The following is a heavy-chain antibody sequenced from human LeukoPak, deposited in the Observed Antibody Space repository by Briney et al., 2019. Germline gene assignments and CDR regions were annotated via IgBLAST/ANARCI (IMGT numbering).Heavy chain of an antibody. J-gene: IGHJ4*02. CDR1: GFTFSSYA. D-gene: IGHD3-10*01. CDR2: ISYDGSNE. Sequence: GGSLRLSCAASGFTFSSYAMHWVRQAPGKGLEWVAVISYDGSNEYYADSVKGRFTISRDNSKNTLYLQMNSLRAEDTAVYYCARESGYWGQGTLVTVSS. V-gene: IGHV3-30*04. CDR3: ARESGY.